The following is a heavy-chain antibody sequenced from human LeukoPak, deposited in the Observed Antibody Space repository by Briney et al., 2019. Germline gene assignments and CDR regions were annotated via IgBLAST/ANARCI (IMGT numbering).Heavy chain of an antibody. CDR2: IWYDGSNK. CDR3: ARDLGESYFDY. CDR1: GFTFSNYG. Sequence: GGSLRLSCAASGFTFSNYGMHWVRQAPGKGLEGVAVIWYDGSNKYYADSVKGRFTISRDNSKDTVYLQMNSLRAEDTAVYYCARDLGESYFDYWGQGTLVTVSS. J-gene: IGHJ4*02. V-gene: IGHV3-33*01.